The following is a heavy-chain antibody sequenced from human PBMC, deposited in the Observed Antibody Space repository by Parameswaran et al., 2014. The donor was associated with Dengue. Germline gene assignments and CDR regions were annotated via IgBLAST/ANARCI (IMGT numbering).Heavy chain of an antibody. J-gene: IGHJ4*02. Sequence: RWIRQPPGKGLEWIGYIYYSGSTNYSPSLKSRVTISVDTSKNQLSLKLSSVTAADTAVYYCARAGTGYYYYFDYWGQGTQVTVSS. CDR3: ARAGTGYYYYFDY. D-gene: IGHD3-9*01. CDR2: IYYSGST. V-gene: IGHV4-59*01.